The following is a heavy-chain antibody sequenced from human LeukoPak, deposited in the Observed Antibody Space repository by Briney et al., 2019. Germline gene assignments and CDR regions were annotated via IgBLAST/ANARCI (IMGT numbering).Heavy chain of an antibody. V-gene: IGHV1-8*01. CDR1: GYTFTSYD. D-gene: IGHD2-2*01. J-gene: IGHJ6*02. Sequence: ASVKVSCKASGYTFTSYDINWVRQATGQGLKWMGWMNPNSGNTGYAQKFQGRVTMTRNTSISTAYMELSSLRSEDTAVYYCARGAKNIVLVPAAIYYYGMDVWGQGTTVTVSS. CDR2: MNPNSGNT. CDR3: ARGAKNIVLVPAAIYYYGMDV.